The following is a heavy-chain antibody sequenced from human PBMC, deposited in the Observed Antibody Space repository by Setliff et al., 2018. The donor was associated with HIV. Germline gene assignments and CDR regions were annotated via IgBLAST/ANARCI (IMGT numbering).Heavy chain of an antibody. D-gene: IGHD2-15*01. CDR2: INHSGST. V-gene: IGHV4-34*01. J-gene: IGHJ5*02. CDR1: GGSFSGYY. Sequence: NPSETLSLTCAVYGGSFSGYYWSWIRQPPGKGLEWIGEINHSGSTNYNPSLKSRLTISVDTSKNQFSLKLSSVTAADTAMYYCARRRCSAASCPDNSWNWLDPWGQGTLVTVSS. CDR3: ARRRCSAASCPDNSWNWLDP.